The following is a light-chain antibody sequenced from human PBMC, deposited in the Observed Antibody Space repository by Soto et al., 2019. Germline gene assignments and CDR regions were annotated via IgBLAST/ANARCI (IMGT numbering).Light chain of an antibody. CDR3: QQAHSFPWT. CDR1: QGISSW. J-gene: IGKJ1*01. CDR2: GAS. Sequence: DIQMTQSPSSVSASVGDRVTITCRASQGISSWLVWYQQKPGKAPNLLIYGASSLQSGVPSRFSGSGSGTDFTLTISSLQPEDFATYYCQQAHSFPWTFGQGTKVDI. V-gene: IGKV1-12*01.